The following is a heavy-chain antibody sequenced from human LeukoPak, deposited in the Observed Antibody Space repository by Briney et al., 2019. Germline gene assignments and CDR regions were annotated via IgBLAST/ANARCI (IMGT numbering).Heavy chain of an antibody. D-gene: IGHD3-22*01. CDR3: ARAILYYDSSGARVGAFDI. Sequence: PGGSLSLSCAASGFTFSSYEMNWVRKGPGKGLGWVSYISISGSTIYYADSVKGRFTISRDNAKNSLYLQMNSLRAEDTAVYYCARAILYYDSSGARVGAFDIWGQGTMVTVSS. J-gene: IGHJ3*02. CDR1: GFTFSSYE. V-gene: IGHV3-48*03. CDR2: ISISGSTI.